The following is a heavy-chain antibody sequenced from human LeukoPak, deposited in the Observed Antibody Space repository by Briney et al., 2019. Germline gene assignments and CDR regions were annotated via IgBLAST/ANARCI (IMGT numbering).Heavy chain of an antibody. CDR3: ALLMMYAIDFDS. CDR1: GFTFRNYA. J-gene: IGHJ4*02. CDR2: ISGSGENA. V-gene: IGHV3-23*01. D-gene: IGHD2-8*01. Sequence: PGGSLRLSCAASGFTFRNYAMSWVRQAPGKGLEWVSAISGSGENAYYADSVKGRLTISRDNSKNTLYLQMNSLRAEDTAVYYCALLMMYAIDFDSWAQGTLVTVSS.